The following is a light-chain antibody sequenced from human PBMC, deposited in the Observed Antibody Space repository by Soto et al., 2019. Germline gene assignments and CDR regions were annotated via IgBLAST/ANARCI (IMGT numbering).Light chain of an antibody. CDR3: CSYAGSSPSYV. J-gene: IGLJ1*01. Sequence: QSMLNQPASVSGWPGQSITISCTGTSSDVGNYKFVSWYQQHPDKAPKVMIYEVSQRPSGVSDRFSGSKSGNTASLTISGLQAEDEADYYCCSYAGSSPSYVFGTGTKVTVL. V-gene: IGLV2-23*02. CDR1: SSDVGNYKF. CDR2: EVS.